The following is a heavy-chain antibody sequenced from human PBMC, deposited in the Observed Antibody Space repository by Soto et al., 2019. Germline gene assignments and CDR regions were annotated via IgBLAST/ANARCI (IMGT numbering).Heavy chain of an antibody. CDR2: IYYSGST. CDR3: ARHFSVDFFDY. Sequence: PSETLSLTCTVSGGSISNYYWTWIRQPPGKGLEWIGYIYYSGSTKYNPSLKSRVTMSVDTSKNQFSLKLSSVTAADTAVYYGARHFSVDFFDYWGQGALVIVSS. V-gene: IGHV4-59*08. J-gene: IGHJ4*02. CDR1: GGSISNYY.